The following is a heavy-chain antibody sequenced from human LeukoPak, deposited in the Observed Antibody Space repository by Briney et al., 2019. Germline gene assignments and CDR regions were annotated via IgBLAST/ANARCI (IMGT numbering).Heavy chain of an antibody. V-gene: IGHV4-38-2*01. CDR1: GYSISSGYY. Sequence: PSETLSLTCAVSGYSISSGYYWGWIRQPPGKGLEWSGRIYHSGSTYYNPSLKSRVTISVDTSKNQFSLKLSSVTAADTAVYYCARARFDYGDYVVIDAFDLWGQGTMVTVSS. D-gene: IGHD4-17*01. CDR3: ARARFDYGDYVVIDAFDL. CDR2: IYHSGST. J-gene: IGHJ3*01.